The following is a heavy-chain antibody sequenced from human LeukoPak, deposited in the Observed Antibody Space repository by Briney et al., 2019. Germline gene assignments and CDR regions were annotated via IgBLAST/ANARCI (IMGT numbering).Heavy chain of an antibody. CDR3: ARTMWGFDY. D-gene: IGHD7-27*01. CDR1: GFAFSDYE. Sequence: GGSLRLSCASSGFAFSDYEMNWVRQAPGKGLERVSYISSSGSIIYYADSVKGRFTISRDNAKRSLFLQMNSLRVEDTAVYYCARTMWGFDYWGQGTLVTVSS. J-gene: IGHJ4*02. V-gene: IGHV3-48*03. CDR2: ISSSGSII.